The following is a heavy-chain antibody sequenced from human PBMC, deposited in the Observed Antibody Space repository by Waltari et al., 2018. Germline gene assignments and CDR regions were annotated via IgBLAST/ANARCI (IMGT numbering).Heavy chain of an antibody. CDR3: AKGRLPHTLHYYYGLDI. CDR2: ITGGAEFI. V-gene: IGHV3-21*01. CDR1: GFTFSSYP. Sequence: EVRLVASGGALVKPGESLRLSCEASGFTFSSYPLHWARQLPGKGLKRTSTITGGAEFIRQAASLKGRFTISRDNDRDAVFLDMDSLRVEDTALYYCAKGRLPHTLHYYYGLDIWGQGATVVVSS. J-gene: IGHJ6*02.